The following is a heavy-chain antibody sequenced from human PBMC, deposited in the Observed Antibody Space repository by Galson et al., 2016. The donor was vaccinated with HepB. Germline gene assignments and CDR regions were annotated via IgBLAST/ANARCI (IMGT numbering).Heavy chain of an antibody. V-gene: IGHV3-23*01. Sequence: SLRLSCAASGFSFSSYAMSWVRQAPGKGLEWVSGITSGGITYYADSVKGRFTISRDNSKNILYLQMKSLRDEDTAVYYCAKRLYSYGWHYGMDVWGQGTTVTVSS. D-gene: IGHD5-18*01. CDR3: AKRLYSYGWHYGMDV. CDR1: GFSFSSYA. CDR2: ITSGGIT. J-gene: IGHJ6*02.